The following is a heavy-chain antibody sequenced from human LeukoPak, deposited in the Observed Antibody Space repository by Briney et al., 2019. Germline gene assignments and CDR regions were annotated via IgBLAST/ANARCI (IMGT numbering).Heavy chain of an antibody. CDR3: ARRRLGYYFDY. CDR2: INHRGST. CDR1: GGSFSGYY. Sequence: SETLSLTCGVYGGSFSGYYWSWIRQPPGKGLEWIGEINHRGSTNYNPSLKSRVTLSADTSKNQFSLTLNSVTAADTAVYYCARRRLGYYFDYWGQGTLVTVSS. J-gene: IGHJ4*02. V-gene: IGHV4-34*01. D-gene: IGHD5-24*01.